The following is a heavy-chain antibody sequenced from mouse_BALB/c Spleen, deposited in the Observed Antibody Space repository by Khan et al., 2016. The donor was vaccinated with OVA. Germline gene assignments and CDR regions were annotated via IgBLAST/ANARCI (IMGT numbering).Heavy chain of an antibody. CDR2: INTYTGEP. CDR3: ARMKPYWYFDL. CDR1: GYTFTNYG. Sequence: VQSGPELKKPGETVKISCKASGYTFTNYGMNWVKQAPGKGLKWMGWINTYTGEPTYADDFKGRFAFSLETSASTAYLQINNLKNEDTAKYFCARMKPYWYFDLWGAGTTVTVSS. V-gene: IGHV9-3-1*01. J-gene: IGHJ1*01.